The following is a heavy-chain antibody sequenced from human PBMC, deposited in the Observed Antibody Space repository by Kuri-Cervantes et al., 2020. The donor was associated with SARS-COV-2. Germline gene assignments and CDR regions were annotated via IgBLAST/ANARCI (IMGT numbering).Heavy chain of an antibody. CDR2: ISAYNGNR. CDR1: GYTFTSYG. Sequence: ASVKVSCKASGYTFTSYGISWVRQAPGQGLEWMGWISAYNGNRNYAQKVQGRITMTRDTSISTAYMELSRLRSDDTAVYYCARGGWELLAFDIWGQGTMVTVSS. V-gene: IGHV1-18*01. D-gene: IGHD1-26*01. CDR3: ARGGWELLAFDI. J-gene: IGHJ3*02.